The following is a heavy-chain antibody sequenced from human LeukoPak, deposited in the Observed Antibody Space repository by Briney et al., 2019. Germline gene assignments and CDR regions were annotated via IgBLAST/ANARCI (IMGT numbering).Heavy chain of an antibody. V-gene: IGHV3-74*01. CDR3: ARSHSSSSGLFDS. CDR2: INNDGSTT. D-gene: IGHD6-6*01. CDR1: GFTFSSYW. Sequence: PGGSLRLSCAASGFTFSSYWMHWVRQAPGKGLVWVSRINNDGSTTTYADSVKGRFSISRDNAKNTLYLQMNSLRAEDTALYYCARSHSSSSGLFDSWGQGTLVTVSS. J-gene: IGHJ4*02.